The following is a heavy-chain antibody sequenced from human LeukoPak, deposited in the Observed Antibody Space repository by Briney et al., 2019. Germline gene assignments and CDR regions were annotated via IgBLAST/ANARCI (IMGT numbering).Heavy chain of an antibody. CDR2: IYSSGST. V-gene: IGHV4-59*01. CDR3: ARALNFDY. CDR1: GGSIRSYY. Sequence: PSETLSLTCTVSGGSIRSYYWSWIRQPPGKGLEWIGYIYSSGSTNYNPSLRSRVTISVDTSKNQFSLKLRSVTAADTAECYCARALNFDYWGQGTLVTVSS. J-gene: IGHJ4*02.